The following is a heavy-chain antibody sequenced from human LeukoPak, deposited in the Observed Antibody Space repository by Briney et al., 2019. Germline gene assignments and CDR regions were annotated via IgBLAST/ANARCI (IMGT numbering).Heavy chain of an antibody. J-gene: IGHJ4*02. CDR1: GFTFSSFY. CDR3: ARALHYGSGQYYWDY. Sequence: PGGSLRLSCAVSGFTFSSFYIHWVRQAPGKGLEYVSAISPSGDSTFYTNSVKGRFTISRDNSKNTLFLQMGSLTAEDMAVYYCARALHYGSGQYYWDYWGQGTLVTVSS. D-gene: IGHD3-10*01. CDR2: ISPSGDST. V-gene: IGHV3-64*01.